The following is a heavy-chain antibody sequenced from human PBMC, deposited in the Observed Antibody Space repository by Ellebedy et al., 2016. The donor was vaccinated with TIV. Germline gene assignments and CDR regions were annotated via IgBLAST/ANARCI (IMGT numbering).Heavy chain of an antibody. V-gene: IGHV3-23*01. Sequence: GGSLRLSCAASGFTFSSYAMSWVRQAPGKGLEWVSAISGSGDRTNYADSVKGRFTISRDNSKNTLYLQMNSLRAEDTAVYYCARDEGNWNVDFLEGGFDYWGQGTLVTVSS. J-gene: IGHJ4*02. D-gene: IGHD1-1*01. CDR3: ARDEGNWNVDFLEGGFDY. CDR2: ISGSGDRT. CDR1: GFTFSSYA.